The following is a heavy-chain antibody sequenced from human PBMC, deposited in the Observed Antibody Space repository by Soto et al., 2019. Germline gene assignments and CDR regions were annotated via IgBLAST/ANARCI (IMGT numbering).Heavy chain of an antibody. D-gene: IGHD2-15*01. CDR2: TYYRSKWYN. CDR3: AREYCSGGSCYPAGLDAFDI. CDR1: GDSVSSNIAA. V-gene: IGHV6-1*01. Sequence: PSQTLSLTCAISGDSVSSNIAAWNWFRQSPSRGLEWLGRTYYRSKWYNDYAVSVKSRITINPDTSKNQFSLQLNSVTPEDTAVYYCAREYCSGGSCYPAGLDAFDIWGQGTMVTVSS. J-gene: IGHJ3*02.